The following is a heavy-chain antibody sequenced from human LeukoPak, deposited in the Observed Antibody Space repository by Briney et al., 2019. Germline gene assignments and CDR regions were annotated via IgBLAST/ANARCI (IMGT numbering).Heavy chain of an antibody. CDR2: IDSSGNYM. CDR3: ARARGSPRHYFDY. CDR1: GFNFNSYG. V-gene: IGHV3-21*01. J-gene: IGHJ4*02. Sequence: GGSLRLSCAASGFNFNSYGMGWVRQAPGKGLEWVTSIDSSGNYMYYGDSVKGRFTISRDNAKNSLYLQMYSLRAEDTAVYHCARARGSPRHYFDYWGQGTLVTVSS. D-gene: IGHD6-6*01.